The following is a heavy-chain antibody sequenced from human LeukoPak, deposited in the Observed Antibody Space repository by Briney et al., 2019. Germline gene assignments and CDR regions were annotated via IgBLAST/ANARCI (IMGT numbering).Heavy chain of an antibody. CDR3: ARQYSSSSGKNAFDI. CDR2: ISGSGGST. Sequence: PGGSLRLSCAASGFTFSTYAMSWVRQAPGKGLEWVSGISGSGGSTYYAGSVKGRFTISRDNSKNMLYLQMNSLRAEDTAVYCCARQYSSSSGKNAFDIWGQGTMVTASS. CDR1: GFTFSTYA. V-gene: IGHV3-23*01. J-gene: IGHJ3*02. D-gene: IGHD6-6*01.